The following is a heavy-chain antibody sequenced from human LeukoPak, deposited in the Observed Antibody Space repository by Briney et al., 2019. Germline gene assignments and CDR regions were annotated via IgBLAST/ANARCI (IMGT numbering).Heavy chain of an antibody. J-gene: IGHJ4*02. D-gene: IGHD5-24*01. CDR1: GFTFITSW. CDR3: ARDRAYKAFDY. CDR2: MTPNGSEK. V-gene: IGHV3-7*01. Sequence: GGSLRLSCSASGFTFITSWMNWVRQAPGKGLEWVASMTPNGSEKYYVDSVRGRFTISRDDDKNSVYLQMNSLRAEDTAVYYCARDRAYKAFDYWGQGNLVSVSS.